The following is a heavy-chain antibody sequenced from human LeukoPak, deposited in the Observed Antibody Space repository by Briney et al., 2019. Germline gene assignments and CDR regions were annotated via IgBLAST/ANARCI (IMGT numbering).Heavy chain of an antibody. CDR1: GLTFNNAW. V-gene: IGHV3-49*04. Sequence: GGSLRLSCAASGLTFNNAWMSWVRQAPGKGLEWVGVIRSKAYGGTTDTAASVTGRFSILRDDSKNIAYLQMSSLRTEDAGVYYCTRAFEPNTGWYIHFHWGQGTVVTVSS. CDR3: TRAFEPNTGWYIHFH. J-gene: IGHJ4*02. CDR2: IRSKAYGGTT. D-gene: IGHD6-19*01.